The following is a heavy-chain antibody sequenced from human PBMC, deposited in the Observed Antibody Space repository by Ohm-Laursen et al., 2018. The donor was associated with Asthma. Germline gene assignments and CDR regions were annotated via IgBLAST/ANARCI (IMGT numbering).Heavy chain of an antibody. CDR2: ISGSGGST. V-gene: IGHV3-23*01. J-gene: IGHJ4*02. D-gene: IGHD1-26*01. Sequence: SLRLSCTASGFTFSSYAMSWVRQAPGKGLEWVSAISGSGGSTYYADSVKGRFTISRDNAKNSLYLQMNSLRAEDTAVYYCARDSVYSGSYYVFDYWGQGTLVTVSS. CDR3: ARDSVYSGSYYVFDY. CDR1: GFTFSSYA.